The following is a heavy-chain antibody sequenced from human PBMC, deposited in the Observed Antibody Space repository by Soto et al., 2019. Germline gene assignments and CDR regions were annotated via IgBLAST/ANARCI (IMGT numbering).Heavy chain of an antibody. J-gene: IGHJ2*01. CDR2: IWYDGSNK. D-gene: IGHD2-21*02. CDR3: ARDAARGGDSRDAYFDL. Sequence: PGGSLRLSCAASGFTFSSDGMHWVRQAPGKGLEWVAVIWYDGSNKYYADSVKGRFTISRDNSKNTLYLQMNSLRAEDTAVYYCARDAARGGDSRDAYFDLWGRGTLVTVSS. V-gene: IGHV3-33*01. CDR1: GFTFSSDG.